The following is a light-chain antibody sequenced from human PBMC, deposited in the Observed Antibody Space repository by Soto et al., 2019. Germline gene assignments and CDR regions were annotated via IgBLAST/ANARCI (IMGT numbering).Light chain of an antibody. CDR3: SSNTRSSLYV. CDR2: EVS. CDR1: SSDVGGYNY. V-gene: IGLV2-14*01. Sequence: QSALTQPASVSGSPGQSITISCTGTSSDVGGYNYVSWHQQHPGKAPKLMIFEVSYRPSGVSDRFSGSKSGNTASLTISGLQADDEVDYYCSSNTRSSLYVFGTGTKVTVL. J-gene: IGLJ1*01.